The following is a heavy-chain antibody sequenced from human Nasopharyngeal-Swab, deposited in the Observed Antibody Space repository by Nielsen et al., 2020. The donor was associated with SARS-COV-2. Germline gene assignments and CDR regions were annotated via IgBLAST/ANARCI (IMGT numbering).Heavy chain of an antibody. CDR1: GGSFSGYY. J-gene: IGHJ4*02. D-gene: IGHD6-6*01. CDR3: ARHPSAQLGGGGY. V-gene: IGHV4-34*01. CDR2: INHSGST. Sequence: SETLSLTCAVYGGSFSGYYWSWSRQPPGKGLEWIGEINHSGSTNYNPSLKSRVTISVDTSKNQFSLKLSSVTAADTAVYYCARHPSAQLGGGGYWGQGTLVTVSS.